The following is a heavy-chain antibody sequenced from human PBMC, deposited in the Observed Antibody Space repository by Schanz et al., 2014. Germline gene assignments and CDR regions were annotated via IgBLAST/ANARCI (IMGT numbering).Heavy chain of an antibody. CDR1: GFTFSSYG. J-gene: IGHJ4*02. D-gene: IGHD6-19*01. CDR2: IWYDGSNK. V-gene: IGHV3-33*06. Sequence: QVQLVESGGGVVQPGGSLRLSCAASGFTFSSYGMHWVRQAPGKGLEWVAIIWYDGSNKYYADSVKGRFTISRDNSKNTLYLLMNSLRAEDTAVYYCAKDLISGWSGFDYWGQGTLVTVSS. CDR3: AKDLISGWSGFDY.